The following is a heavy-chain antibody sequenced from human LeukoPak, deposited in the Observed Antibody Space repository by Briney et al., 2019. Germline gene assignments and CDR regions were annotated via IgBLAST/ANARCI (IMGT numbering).Heavy chain of an antibody. V-gene: IGHV4-34*01. J-gene: IGHJ3*02. D-gene: IGHD3-22*01. CDR2: INHSGST. CDR3: ARGNPTYYYDSSGYYLVSGAFDI. Sequence: PGGSLRLSCAASGFTFSSYWMSWVRQPPGKGLEWIGEINHSGSTNYNPSLKSRVTISVDTSKNQFSLKLSSVTAADTAVYYCARGNPTYYYDSSGYYLVSGAFDIWGQGTTVTVSS. CDR1: GFTFSSYW.